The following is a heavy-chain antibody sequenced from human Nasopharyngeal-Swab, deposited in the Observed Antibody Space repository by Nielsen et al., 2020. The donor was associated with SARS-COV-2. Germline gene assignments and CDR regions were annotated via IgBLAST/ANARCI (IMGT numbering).Heavy chain of an antibody. D-gene: IGHD2-2*01. CDR3: AKDLYCSSTSCYEGYYYYYGMDV. Sequence: GGSLRLSCTASGFSFSTYNMNWVRQAPGKGLEWVSGISWNSGSIGYADSVKGRFTISRDNAKNSLYLQMNSLRAEDTALYYCAKDLYCSSTSCYEGYYYYYGMDVWGQGTTVTVSS. V-gene: IGHV3-9*01. CDR2: ISWNSGSI. CDR1: GFSFSTYN. J-gene: IGHJ6*02.